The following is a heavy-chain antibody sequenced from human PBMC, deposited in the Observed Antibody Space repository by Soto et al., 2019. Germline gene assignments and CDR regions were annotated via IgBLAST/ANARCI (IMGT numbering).Heavy chain of an antibody. CDR2: INSDGSST. V-gene: IGHV3-74*01. CDR1: GFTFSSYW. CDR3: ATYYGMDV. J-gene: IGHJ6*02. Sequence: GGSLRLSCAASGFTFSSYWMHWVRQAPGEGLVWVSRINSDGSSTSYADFVKGRFTISRDNAKNTLYLQMNSLRAEDTAVYYCATYYGMDVWGQGTTVTVSS.